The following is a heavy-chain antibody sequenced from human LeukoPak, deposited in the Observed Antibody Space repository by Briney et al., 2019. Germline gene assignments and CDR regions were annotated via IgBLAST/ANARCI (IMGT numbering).Heavy chain of an antibody. Sequence: ASVKVSYKASGYTFTSYGISWVRQAPGQGLEWMGWISAYNGNTNYAQKPQGRVTMTTDTSTSTAYMELRSLRSDDTAVYYCARDLKRFLEWLLPDYYYYYMDVWGKGTTVTVSS. J-gene: IGHJ6*03. CDR2: ISAYNGNT. CDR1: GYTFTSYG. V-gene: IGHV1-18*01. CDR3: ARDLKRFLEWLLPDYYYYYMDV. D-gene: IGHD3-3*01.